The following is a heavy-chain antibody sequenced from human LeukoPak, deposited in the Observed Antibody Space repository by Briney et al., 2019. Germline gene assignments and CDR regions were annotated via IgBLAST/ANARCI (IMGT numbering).Heavy chain of an antibody. CDR3: ARDGTENFYSFDY. CDR1: GGSISSSNW. D-gene: IGHD1-14*01. V-gene: IGHV4-4*02. CDR2: IYHSGST. J-gene: IGHJ4*02. Sequence: SETLSLTCAVSGGSISSSNWWSWVRQPPGKGLEWIGEIYHSGSTNYNPSLKSRVTISVDKSKNQFSLEMSSVTAADTAVYYCARDGTENFYSFDYWGQGTLVTVSS.